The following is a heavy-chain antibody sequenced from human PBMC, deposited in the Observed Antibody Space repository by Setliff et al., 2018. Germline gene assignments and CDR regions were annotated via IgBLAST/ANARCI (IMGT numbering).Heavy chain of an antibody. J-gene: IGHJ4*02. CDR2: IYYRGDT. Sequence: SETLSLTCTVSGASLSSGTYYWGWIRQPPGKGLEWIGRIYYRGDTYYNASLEGRLTITSDTSTDTAYMDLSSLRSEDTAVYYCATGFSRPPSLWGQGTLVTVSS. V-gene: IGHV4-39*07. D-gene: IGHD2-2*01. CDR3: ATGFSRPPSL. CDR1: GASLSSGTYY.